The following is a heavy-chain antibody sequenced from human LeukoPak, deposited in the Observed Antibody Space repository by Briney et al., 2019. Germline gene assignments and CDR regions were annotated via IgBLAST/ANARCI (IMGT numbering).Heavy chain of an antibody. V-gene: IGHV6-1*01. D-gene: IGHD1-26*01. Sequence: SQTLSLTCAISGDSVSSNSAAWNWIRQPPSRGLEWLGRTYYRSKWYNDYAVSVKSRITINPDTSKNQFSLQLNSVTPEDTAVYYCARDGDLIVGATDWFDPWGQGTLVTVSS. CDR2: TYYRSKWYN. CDR3: ARDGDLIVGATDWFDP. CDR1: GDSVSSNSAA. J-gene: IGHJ5*02.